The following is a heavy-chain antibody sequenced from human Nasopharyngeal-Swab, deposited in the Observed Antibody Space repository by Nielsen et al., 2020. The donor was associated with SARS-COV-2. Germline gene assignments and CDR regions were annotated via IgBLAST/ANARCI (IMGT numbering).Heavy chain of an antibody. Sequence: GGSLRLSCAASGFTVSSNYMSWVRQAPGKGLEWVSVIYSGGSTYYADSVKGRFTISRDNSKNTLYLQMNSLRAEDTAVYYCTKGRAADGFNWYYWGQGTLVTVSS. D-gene: IGHD5-24*01. V-gene: IGHV3-53*01. CDR1: GFTVSSNY. CDR3: TKGRAADGFNWYY. CDR2: IYSGGST. J-gene: IGHJ4*02.